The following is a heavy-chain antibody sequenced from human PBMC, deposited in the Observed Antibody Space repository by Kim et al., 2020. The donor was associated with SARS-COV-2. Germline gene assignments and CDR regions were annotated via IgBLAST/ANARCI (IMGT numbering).Heavy chain of an antibody. CDR2: IKQDGSQK. D-gene: IGHD3-10*01. CDR3: VRDSGTGSYGDC. J-gene: IGHJ4*02. CDR1: GFAFETYW. V-gene: IGHV3-7*03. Sequence: GGSLRLSCAASGFAFETYWMNWVRQAPGKALEWLANIKQDGSQKYYLDSVRGRFTISRDNAKKSLYLQMDSLRADDTAVYYCVRDSGTGSYGDCWGQGTLVIVSS.